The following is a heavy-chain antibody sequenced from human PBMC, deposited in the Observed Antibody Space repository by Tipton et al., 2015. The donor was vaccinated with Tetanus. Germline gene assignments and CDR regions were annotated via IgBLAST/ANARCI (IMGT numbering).Heavy chain of an antibody. Sequence: TLSLTCTVSRGSINSGTFYWDWIRQPPGKGLEWIGYIYYTERTDYSPSLKSRVIISVDTSRNQFSLRLSSVTAADTAVVFCARSFFDGSGYKIDNWGQGTLVTVSS. CDR1: RGSINSGTFY. V-gene: IGHV4-31*03. J-gene: IGHJ4*02. CDR2: IYYTERT. CDR3: ARSFFDGSGYKIDN. D-gene: IGHD3-22*01.